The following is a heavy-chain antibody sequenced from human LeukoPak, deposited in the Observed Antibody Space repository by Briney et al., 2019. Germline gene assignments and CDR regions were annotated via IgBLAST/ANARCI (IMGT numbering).Heavy chain of an antibody. Sequence: GASVKVSCKASGYTFNGYYLHWVRQAPGQGLEWMGWINPNSGGTNYAQKFQGRVTMTRDTSISTAYMELSRLRSDDTAVYYCARRMTTVITPDYWGQGTLVTVSS. D-gene: IGHD4-11*01. J-gene: IGHJ4*02. CDR1: GYTFNGYY. CDR3: ARRMTTVITPDY. V-gene: IGHV1-2*02. CDR2: INPNSGGT.